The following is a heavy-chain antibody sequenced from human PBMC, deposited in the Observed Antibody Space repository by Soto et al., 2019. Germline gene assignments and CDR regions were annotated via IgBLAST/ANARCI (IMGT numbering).Heavy chain of an antibody. D-gene: IGHD3-3*01. Sequence: QVRQKGASVKVSCKASGYTFTSYGISWVRQAPGQGLEWMGWIRAYNGNTNYAQKLQGRVTMTTDTSTSTAYMELRSLRSDDTAVYYCARADVLRFLEWPRPSMDVWGQGTTVTVSS. CDR3: ARADVLRFLEWPRPSMDV. J-gene: IGHJ6*02. CDR1: GYTFTSYG. CDR2: IRAYNGNT. V-gene: IGHV1-18*01.